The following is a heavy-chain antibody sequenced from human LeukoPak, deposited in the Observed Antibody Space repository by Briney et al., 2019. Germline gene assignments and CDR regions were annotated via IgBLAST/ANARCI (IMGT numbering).Heavy chain of an antibody. CDR2: IYYSGNT. CDR3: VRHRAYCDGDCYSQYFDY. CDR1: GGSISSGSYY. D-gene: IGHD2-21*02. J-gene: IGHJ4*02. V-gene: IGHV4-39*01. Sequence: SETLSLTCTVSGGSISSGSYYWGWIRQPPGKGLEWVGSIYYSGNTNYNPSLKSRVTMSVDTSKNHFSLRLRSVTAADTAVFYCVRHRAYCDGDCYSQYFDYWGQGTLATVSS.